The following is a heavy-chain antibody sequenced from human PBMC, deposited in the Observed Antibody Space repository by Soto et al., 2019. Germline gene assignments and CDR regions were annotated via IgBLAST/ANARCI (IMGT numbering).Heavy chain of an antibody. CDR1: GYTFTRYT. D-gene: IGHD3-22*01. Sequence: QVQFVQSGAEVKKPGASVKVSCKTSGYTFTRYTMHWVRQAPEKGLEGMGWINTGNGNTKYSQKFQGRVTITRDTSASTVYMELSSLRSEDTAVFYCAKSIYDSSGYYVFDYWGQGTVVTVSS. J-gene: IGHJ4*02. V-gene: IGHV1-3*04. CDR2: INTGNGNT. CDR3: AKSIYDSSGYYVFDY.